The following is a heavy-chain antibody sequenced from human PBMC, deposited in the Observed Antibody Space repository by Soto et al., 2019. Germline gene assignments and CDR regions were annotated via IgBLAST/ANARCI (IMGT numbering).Heavy chain of an antibody. Sequence: QVQLVQSGAEVKKPGASVKVSCKASGYTFTTYAIHWVRQAPGQRLERMGWINAGYGNTKYSQKFQGRVTFTRDTSASTAYMELSSLRSEGTSVYSCARGGGMVVAIDYWVQGTVVTVSS. CDR2: INAGYGNT. J-gene: IGHJ4*02. CDR3: ARGGGMVVAIDY. V-gene: IGHV1-3*01. CDR1: GYTFTTYA. D-gene: IGHD1-26*01.